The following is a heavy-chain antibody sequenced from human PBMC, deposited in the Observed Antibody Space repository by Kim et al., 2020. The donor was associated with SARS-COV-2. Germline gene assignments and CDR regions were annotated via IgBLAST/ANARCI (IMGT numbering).Heavy chain of an antibody. CDR3: AKAESSSIAARRAWYFDL. J-gene: IGHJ2*01. CDR2: ILYDGSNK. Sequence: GGSLRLSCAASGFSFSYYGMHWVRQAPGKGLEWVAVILYDGSNKYYADSVKGRFTISRDNSKNTMYLQMNSLRAEDTAVYYCAKAESSSIAARRAWYFDLWGRGTLVTVSS. V-gene: IGHV3-30*18. CDR1: GFSFSYYG. D-gene: IGHD6-6*01.